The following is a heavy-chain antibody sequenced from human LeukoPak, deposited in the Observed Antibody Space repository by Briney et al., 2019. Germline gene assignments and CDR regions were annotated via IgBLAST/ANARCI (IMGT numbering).Heavy chain of an antibody. CDR2: ISSSGSTI. J-gene: IGHJ4*02. CDR1: GFTFSDYY. Sequence: GGSLRLSCAASGFTFSDYYMNWVRQAPGKGLEWVSYISSSGSTIYYADSVKGRFTISRDNAKNSLYLQMNSLRAEDTAVYYCASARYGGIFDYWGQGTLVTVSS. D-gene: IGHD4-23*01. V-gene: IGHV3-11*04. CDR3: ASARYGGIFDY.